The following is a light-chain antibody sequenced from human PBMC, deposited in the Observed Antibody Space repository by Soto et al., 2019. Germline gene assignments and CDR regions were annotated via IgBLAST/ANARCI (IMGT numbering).Light chain of an antibody. CDR1: QSISDR. CDR2: AAS. J-gene: IGKJ1*01. Sequence: DIQMTQSPSTLSASVGDRVTITCRASQSISDRLAWYQQKPGKAPKLLIFAASSLQSGVPSRFSGSGSGTEFTVTISSLQPEDFATYYCQQFNSYPWTFGQGTKVDIK. V-gene: IGKV1-5*01. CDR3: QQFNSYPWT.